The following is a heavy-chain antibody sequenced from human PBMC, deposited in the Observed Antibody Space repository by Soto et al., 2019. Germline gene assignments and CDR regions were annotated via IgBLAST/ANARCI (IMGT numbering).Heavy chain of an antibody. CDR3: ARDQSYSSGWDNTVAFDY. D-gene: IGHD6-19*01. J-gene: IGHJ4*02. CDR2: INPNSGGT. Sequence: GASVKVSCKASGYTFTGYYMHWVRQAPGQGLEWMGWINPNSGGTNYAQKFQGWVTMTRDTSISTAYMELSRLRSDDTAVYYCARDQSYSSGWDNTVAFDYWGQGTLVTVSS. CDR1: GYTFTGYY. V-gene: IGHV1-2*04.